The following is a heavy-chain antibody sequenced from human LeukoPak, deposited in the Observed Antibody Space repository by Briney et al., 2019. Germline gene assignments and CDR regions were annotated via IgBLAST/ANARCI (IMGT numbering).Heavy chain of an antibody. Sequence: GGSLRLSCAASGFTFSSYSMNWVRQAPGKGLEWISYISSSSSTIYYADSVKGRFTISRDNAKNSLHLQMNSLRAEDTAVYYCAKDDTPRYSSSWFDPDYWGQGTLVTVSS. J-gene: IGHJ4*02. CDR1: GFTFSSYS. CDR3: AKDDTPRYSSSWFDPDY. D-gene: IGHD6-13*01. V-gene: IGHV3-48*04. CDR2: ISSSSSTI.